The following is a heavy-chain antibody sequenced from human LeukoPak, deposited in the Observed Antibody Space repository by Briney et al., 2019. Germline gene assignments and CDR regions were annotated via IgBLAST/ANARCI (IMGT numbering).Heavy chain of an antibody. CDR2: IYYSGST. Sequence: PSETLSLTCTVSGGSISSGGYYWSWIRQHPGKGLEWIGYIYYSGSTYYNPSLKSRVTISVDTSKNQFSLKLSSVTAADTAVYYCVGYDSSGSDAPPDAFDIWGQGTMVTVSS. D-gene: IGHD3-22*01. CDR3: VGYDSSGSDAPPDAFDI. CDR1: GGSISSGGYY. V-gene: IGHV4-31*03. J-gene: IGHJ3*02.